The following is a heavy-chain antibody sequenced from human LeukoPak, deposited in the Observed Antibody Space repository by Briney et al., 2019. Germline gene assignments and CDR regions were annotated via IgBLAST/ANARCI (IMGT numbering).Heavy chain of an antibody. CDR3: ARDSSSWFWSY. Sequence: GGSLRLSCAASGFTFSSYAMSWVRQAPGKGLEWVSAISGSGGSTYYADSVKGRFTISRDNSKNTLYLQMNSLRAEDTAVYYCARDSSSWFWSYWGQGTLVTVSS. CDR2: ISGSGGST. CDR1: GFTFSSYA. J-gene: IGHJ4*02. V-gene: IGHV3-23*01. D-gene: IGHD6-13*01.